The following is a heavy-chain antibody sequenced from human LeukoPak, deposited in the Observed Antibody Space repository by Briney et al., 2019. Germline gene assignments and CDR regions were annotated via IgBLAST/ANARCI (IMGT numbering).Heavy chain of an antibody. J-gene: IGHJ4*02. CDR1: GFTFSSYG. Sequence: GGSLRLSCAASGFTFSSYGMHWVRQAPGKGLEWVAVISYDGSNKYYADSVKGRFTISRDNSKNTLYLQMNSLRAEDTAVYYCAKPVSSGWLMQNCFDYWGQGTLVTVSS. CDR3: AKPVSSGWLMQNCFDY. V-gene: IGHV3-30*18. D-gene: IGHD6-19*01. CDR2: ISYDGSNK.